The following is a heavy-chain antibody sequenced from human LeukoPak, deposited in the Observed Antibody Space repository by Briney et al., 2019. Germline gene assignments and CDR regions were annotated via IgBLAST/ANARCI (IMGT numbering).Heavy chain of an antibody. CDR2: ISGSGGYT. D-gene: IGHD3-9*01. CDR1: GFTFSSYA. V-gene: IGHV3-23*01. CDR3: AKDDGPPVLRYFDWPH. J-gene: IGHJ4*02. Sequence: PGGSLRLSCSASGFTFSSYAMTWVRQAPGKVLEWVSAISGSGGYTYYADSVKGRFTISRDNSKNTLYLQMNSLRAEDTAVYYCAKDDGPPVLRYFDWPHWGQGTLVTVSS.